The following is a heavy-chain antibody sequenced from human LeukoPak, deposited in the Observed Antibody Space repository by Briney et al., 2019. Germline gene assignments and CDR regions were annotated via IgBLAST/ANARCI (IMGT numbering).Heavy chain of an antibody. J-gene: IGHJ3*02. D-gene: IGHD3-16*01. CDR2: IYHSGST. Sequence: SETLSLTCTVSGGSISSSNWWSWVRQPPGKGLEWIGEIYHSGSTNYNPSLKSRVTISVDTSKNQFSLKLSSVTAADTAVYYCARGDAFGRDAFDIWGQGTMVTVSS. CDR3: ARGDAFGRDAFDI. CDR1: GGSISSSNW. V-gene: IGHV4-4*02.